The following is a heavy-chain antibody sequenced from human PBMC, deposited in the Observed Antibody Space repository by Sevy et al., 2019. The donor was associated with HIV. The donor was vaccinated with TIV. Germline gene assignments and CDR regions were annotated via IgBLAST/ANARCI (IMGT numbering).Heavy chain of an antibody. J-gene: IGHJ3*01. V-gene: IGHV3-23*01. CDR3: GGGRFDSSGSFDAFDV. CDR1: GLTFSSYA. Sequence: GGSLRLSCAASGLTFSSYAMNWVRQAPGKGLDWVSTIYGTAGVTYYADSVNGRFTISRDNSKNTLFLQMNSLRAEDTAVYYRGGGRFDSSGSFDAFDVWGQGTMVTVSS. D-gene: IGHD3-22*01. CDR2: IYGTAGVT.